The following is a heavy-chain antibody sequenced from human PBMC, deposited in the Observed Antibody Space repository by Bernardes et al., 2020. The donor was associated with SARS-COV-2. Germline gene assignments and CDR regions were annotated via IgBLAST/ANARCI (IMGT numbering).Heavy chain of an antibody. D-gene: IGHD6-19*01. CDR1: GFTFSSYA. Sequence: GSLRLSCAASGFTFSSYAMTWVRQAPGKGLEWVSAITGSDGTTYYADSVKGRFTISRDNSKNTLYLQMNSLRAEDTAVYYCAKERRYNSAWYPIQFDYWGQGTLVTVSS. J-gene: IGHJ4*02. CDR3: AKERRYNSAWYPIQFDY. CDR2: ITGSDGTT. V-gene: IGHV3-23*01.